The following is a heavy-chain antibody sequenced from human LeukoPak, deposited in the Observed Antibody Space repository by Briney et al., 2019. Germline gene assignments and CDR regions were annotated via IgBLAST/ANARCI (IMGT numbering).Heavy chain of an antibody. Sequence: GGSLRLSCATSGFTFSDYEMNWVRQAPGKGLEWVSHISTTGGTIYYTDSVKGRFTVSRDNAKNSLSLQMNSLRVKDTAVHYCARAGSGSYYIPFDYWGQGILVTVSS. CDR2: ISTTGGTI. D-gene: IGHD3-10*01. CDR1: GFTFSDYE. V-gene: IGHV3-48*03. CDR3: ARAGSGSYYIPFDY. J-gene: IGHJ4*02.